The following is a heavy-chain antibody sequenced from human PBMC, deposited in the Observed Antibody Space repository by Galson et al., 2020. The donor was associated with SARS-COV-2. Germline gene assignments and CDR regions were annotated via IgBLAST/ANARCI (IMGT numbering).Heavy chain of an antibody. CDR3: ARDLGAYYGSGSPYYYYYGMDV. CDR1: GGSISSGGYY. D-gene: IGHD3-10*01. CDR2: IYYSGST. J-gene: IGHJ6*02. Sequence: SETLSLTCTVSGGSISSGGYYWSWIRQHPGKGLEWIGYIYYSGSTYYNPSLKSRVTISVDTSKNQFSLKLSSVTAADTAVYYGARDLGAYYGSGSPYYYYYGMDVWGQGTTVTVSS. V-gene: IGHV4-31*03.